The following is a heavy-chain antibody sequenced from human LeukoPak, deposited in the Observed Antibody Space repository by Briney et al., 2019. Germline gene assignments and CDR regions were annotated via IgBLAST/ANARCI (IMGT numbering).Heavy chain of an antibody. CDR2: IGGSGATT. D-gene: IGHD3-16*01. Sequence: GGSLRLSCAASGFSFSAYGMNWVRQAPGKGLEWVSAIGGSGATTYYADSVRGRFTISRDNSKNTMYLQMSSLRAEDTAVYYCATAPWGADWGQGTLVTVSS. V-gene: IGHV3-23*01. CDR3: ATAPWGAD. CDR1: GFSFSAYG. J-gene: IGHJ4*02.